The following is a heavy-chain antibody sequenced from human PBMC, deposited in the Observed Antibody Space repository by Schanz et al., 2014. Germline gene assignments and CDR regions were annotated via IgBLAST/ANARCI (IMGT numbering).Heavy chain of an antibody. J-gene: IGHJ1*01. CDR3: ARDTAQSCIGPSCFEYLQH. D-gene: IGHD2-2*01. Sequence: EVQLLESGGGLVQPGGSLRLSCVASGFTFFGSFAMSWVRQAPGKGLEWVSGMSWNAGSLGYGDSVKGRFTISRDNAKNSLYLQMNSLRAEDTALYYCARDTAQSCIGPSCFEYLQHWGQGALVTVSS. CDR2: MSWNAGSL. CDR1: GFTFFGSFA. V-gene: IGHV3-9*01.